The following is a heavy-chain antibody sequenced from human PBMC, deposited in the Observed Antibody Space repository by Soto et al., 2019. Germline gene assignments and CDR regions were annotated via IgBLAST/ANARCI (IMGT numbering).Heavy chain of an antibody. CDR3: ATRLDPIREDGLDI. J-gene: IGHJ3*02. CDR2: IYSRGNT. CDR1: GFTVSSNY. Sequence: GGSLRLSCAAYGFTVSSNYMSWVRQAPGKGLEWVSVIYSRGNTYYADSVKGRFTISRDNSKNTLYLQMNSLRAEDTAVYYCATRLDPIREDGLDIWGQGTMVTVSS. D-gene: IGHD4-17*01. V-gene: IGHV3-53*01.